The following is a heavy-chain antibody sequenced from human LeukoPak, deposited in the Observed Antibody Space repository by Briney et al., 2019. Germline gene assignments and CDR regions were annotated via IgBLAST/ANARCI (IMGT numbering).Heavy chain of an antibody. V-gene: IGHV4-39*01. CDR1: GGSISSSSYY. CDR2: IYYSGST. CDR3: ASREEYYYDSSGYYYSNWYFDL. J-gene: IGHJ2*01. Sequence: KASETLSLTCTVSGGSISSSSYYWGWIRQPPGKGLEWIGSIYYSGSTYYNPSLKSRVTISVDTSKNQFSLKLSSVTAADTAVYYCASREEYYYDSSGYYYSNWYFDLWGRGTLVTVSS. D-gene: IGHD3-22*01.